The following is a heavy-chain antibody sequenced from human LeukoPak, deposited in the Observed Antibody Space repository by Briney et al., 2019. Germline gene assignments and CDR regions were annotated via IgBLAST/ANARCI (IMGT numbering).Heavy chain of an antibody. CDR2: ISASGAVP. D-gene: IGHD3-22*01. CDR3: ARSLIVASEDY. V-gene: IGHV3-11*04. J-gene: IGHJ4*02. Sequence: GGSLRLSCAASGFRFDSFYMGWIRQVPGKGLDYIALISASGAVPYYAESVKGRFTISRDNAKDSVSLQMNSLSADDTAIYYCARSLIVASEDYWGQGTQVTVSS. CDR1: GFRFDSFY.